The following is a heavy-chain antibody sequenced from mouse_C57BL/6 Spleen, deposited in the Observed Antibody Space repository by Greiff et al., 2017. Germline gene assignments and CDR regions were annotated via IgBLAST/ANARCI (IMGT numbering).Heavy chain of an antibody. CDR3: ARGIYYGNYGYFDY. J-gene: IGHJ2*01. CDR2: INPNNGGT. Sequence: VQLQQSGPELVKPGASVKISCKASGYTFTDYYMNWVKQSPGQSLEWIGDINPNNGGTSYNQKFKGKATLTVDKSSSTAYMELRSLTSEDSAVYYCARGIYYGNYGYFDYWGQGTTLTVSS. D-gene: IGHD2-1*01. V-gene: IGHV1-26*01. CDR1: GYTFTDYY.